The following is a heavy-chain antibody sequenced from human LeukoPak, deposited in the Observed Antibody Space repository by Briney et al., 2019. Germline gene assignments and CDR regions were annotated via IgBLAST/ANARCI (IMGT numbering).Heavy chain of an antibody. D-gene: IGHD4-23*01. CDR2: IKSKTDGETT. Sequence: KPGGSLRLSCAGSGFTFSKAWMSWVRQAPGKGLEWVGRIKSKTDGETTDYAAPVKDRFTISRDDSKNTVYLQMNSLKTEDTAVYYCGTDVFWVRVVSSQSGLECWGQGILVTVSS. CDR1: GFTFSKAW. V-gene: IGHV3-15*01. CDR3: GTDVFWVRVVSSQSGLEC. J-gene: IGHJ4*02.